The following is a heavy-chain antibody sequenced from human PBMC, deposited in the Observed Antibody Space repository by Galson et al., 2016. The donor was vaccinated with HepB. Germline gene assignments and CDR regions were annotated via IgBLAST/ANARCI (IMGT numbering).Heavy chain of an antibody. J-gene: IGHJ4*02. D-gene: IGHD3-16*02. Sequence: SLRLSCAASGFTFSIYAMSWVRQAPGKGLEWVSAISGDGTGTYYAGSVQGRFTISRENAKNSLYLQMNSLRAGDTAVYYCARGTSDYVWGNYRYTGVFDSWGQGILVTVSS. V-gene: IGHV3-23*01. CDR2: ISGDGTGT. CDR3: ARGTSDYVWGNYRYTGVFDS. CDR1: GFTFSIYA.